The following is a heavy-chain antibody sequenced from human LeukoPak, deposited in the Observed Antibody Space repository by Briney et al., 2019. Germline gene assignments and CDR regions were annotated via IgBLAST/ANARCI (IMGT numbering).Heavy chain of an antibody. CDR1: GYSFTTHW. V-gene: IGHV5-51*01. CDR2: IHCGDSNT. CDR3: ARFPPGYLAMDV. J-gene: IGHJ6*02. D-gene: IGHD5-12*01. Sequence: GSPKISCKGSGYSFTTHWIGWVRQMPGKGPEWMGIIHCGDSNTRYSPSFQGQVTISADKSVSTAYLQWTTLKASDTAMYYCARFPPGYLAMDVWGQGTTVTVSS.